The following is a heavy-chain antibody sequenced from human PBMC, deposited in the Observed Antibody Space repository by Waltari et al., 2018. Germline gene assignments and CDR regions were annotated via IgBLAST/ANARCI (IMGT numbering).Heavy chain of an antibody. V-gene: IGHV3-21*01. Sequence: EVQLVESGGGLVKPGGSLRLSCAASGFIFSRFTMNWFRQAPGKGLEWVSSISSSSSYIYYADSLKGRITISRDNAKNSLYLQMNSLRAEDTAVYYCARGGTGQYYFDYWGQGTLVTVSS. CDR2: ISSSSSYI. CDR3: ARGGTGQYYFDY. J-gene: IGHJ4*02. D-gene: IGHD2-8*02. CDR1: GFIFSRFT.